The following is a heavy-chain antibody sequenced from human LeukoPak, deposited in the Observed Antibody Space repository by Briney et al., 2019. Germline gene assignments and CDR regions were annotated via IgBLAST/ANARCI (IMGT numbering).Heavy chain of an antibody. CDR3: ARLVAVAGNDAFDI. D-gene: IGHD6-19*01. CDR2: IYPGDSDT. V-gene: IGHV5-51*01. Sequence: GESLKISCKGSGYSFTSYWIGWVRQMPGKDLEWMGIIYPGDSDTRYSPSFQGQVTISADKSISTAYLQWSSLKASDTATYYCARLVAVAGNDAFDIWGQGTMVTVSS. J-gene: IGHJ3*02. CDR1: GYSFTSYW.